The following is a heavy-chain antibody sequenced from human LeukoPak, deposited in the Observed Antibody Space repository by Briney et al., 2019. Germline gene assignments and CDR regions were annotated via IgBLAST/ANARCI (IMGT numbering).Heavy chain of an antibody. J-gene: IGHJ4*02. CDR2: IYYSGTT. V-gene: IGHV4-39*07. D-gene: IGHD3-9*01. CDR1: GGSISSSSYY. CDR3: ARASQYYDILTGQPSYYFDY. Sequence: SETLSLTCTVSGGSISSSSYYWGWIRQPPGKGLEWIGSIYYSGTTYYNPSLKSRVTISVDTSKNQFSLKLTSVTAADTAVYYCARASQYYDILTGQPSYYFDYWGQGTLVTVSS.